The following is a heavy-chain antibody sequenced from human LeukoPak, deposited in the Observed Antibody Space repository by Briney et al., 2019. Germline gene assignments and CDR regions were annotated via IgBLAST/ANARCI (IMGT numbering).Heavy chain of an antibody. CDR3: ARNSGLRAFDL. Sequence: PGGSLRLSCAASGFPFSVYWMSWARQAPGKGLEWVANIKQDGSEKYYAGSVQGRFTISRDNAKNALFLQMNSLRAEDTAVYYCARNSGLRAFDLWGRGALFTVSP. J-gene: IGHJ2*01. D-gene: IGHD3-10*01. V-gene: IGHV3-7*04. CDR2: IKQDGSEK. CDR1: GFPFSVYW.